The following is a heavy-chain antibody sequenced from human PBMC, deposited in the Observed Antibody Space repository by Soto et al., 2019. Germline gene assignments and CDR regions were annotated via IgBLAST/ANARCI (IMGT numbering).Heavy chain of an antibody. Sequence: QVQLQESGPGLVKPSGTLSLTCAVSGGSISSSNWWSWVRQPPGKGLEWIGEIYHSGSTNYNPSLKNRVTISVDKSKHQFSLKLSSVTAADTAEYYCARDLRQTAGWDAFDIWGQGTMVTVSS. CDR1: GGSISSSNW. D-gene: IGHD6-19*01. CDR2: IYHSGST. J-gene: IGHJ3*02. CDR3: ARDLRQTAGWDAFDI. V-gene: IGHV4-4*02.